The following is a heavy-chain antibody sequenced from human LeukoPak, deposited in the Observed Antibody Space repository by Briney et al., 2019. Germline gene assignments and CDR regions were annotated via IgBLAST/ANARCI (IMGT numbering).Heavy chain of an antibody. CDR2: INPSGGST. Sequence: ASVKVSCKASGYTFTSYYMHWVRQAPGQGLEWMGIINPSGGSTSYAQKFQGRVTMTRDTSTSTVYMELSSQRSEDTAVYYCARGSPLRYYCSGGSCYQPLGYWGQGTLVTVSS. J-gene: IGHJ4*02. CDR1: GYTFTSYY. CDR3: ARGSPLRYYCSGGSCYQPLGY. V-gene: IGHV1-46*01. D-gene: IGHD2-15*01.